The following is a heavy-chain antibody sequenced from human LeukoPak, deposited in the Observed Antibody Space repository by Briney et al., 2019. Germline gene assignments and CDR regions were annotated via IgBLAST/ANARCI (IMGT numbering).Heavy chain of an antibody. CDR2: VNHGGST. Sequence: GSLRLSCAASGFTFRSYIMSWLREAPGKGLELIGVVNHGGSTNYNPSLKNRVTKSVDTSKNQFSLKLSSVTAADTAVYYCARGGTMVRGVIPREYWGQGTLVAVSS. D-gene: IGHD3-10*01. CDR1: GFTFRSYI. V-gene: IGHV4-34*01. J-gene: IGHJ4*02. CDR3: ARGGTMVRGVIPREY.